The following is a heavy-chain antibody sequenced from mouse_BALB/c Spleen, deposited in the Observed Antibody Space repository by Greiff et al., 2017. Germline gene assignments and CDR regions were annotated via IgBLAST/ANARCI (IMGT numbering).Heavy chain of an antibody. CDR1: GYAFSSYW. Sequence: VQLQESGAELVRPGSSVKISCKASGYAFSSYWMNWVKQRPGQGLEWIGQIYPGDGDTNYNGKFKGKATLTADKSSSTAYMQLSSLTSEDSAVYFCARSLYYGSSMGAIDYWGQGTSVTVSS. CDR3: ARSLYYGSSMGAIDY. D-gene: IGHD1-1*01. V-gene: IGHV1-80*01. CDR2: IYPGDGDT. J-gene: IGHJ4*01.